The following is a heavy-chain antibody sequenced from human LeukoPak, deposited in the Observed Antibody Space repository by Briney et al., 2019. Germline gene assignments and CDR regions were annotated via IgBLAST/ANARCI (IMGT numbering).Heavy chain of an antibody. Sequence: GSLRLSCAASGFPFSDYYMSWIRQAPGKGLEWVSYISDSGNTIYYADSVKGRFTISRDNAKNSLYLQVNSLRVEDTAVYYCTSWGDTTAEYFQRWGQGTLVTVSS. V-gene: IGHV3-11*04. D-gene: IGHD2-21*02. J-gene: IGHJ1*01. CDR3: TSWGDTTAEYFQR. CDR1: GFPFSDYY. CDR2: ISDSGNTI.